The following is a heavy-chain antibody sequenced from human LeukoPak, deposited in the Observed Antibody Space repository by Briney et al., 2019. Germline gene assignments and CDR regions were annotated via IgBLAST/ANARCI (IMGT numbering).Heavy chain of an antibody. D-gene: IGHD6-19*01. V-gene: IGHV4-59*01. J-gene: IGHJ5*02. CDR2: IYYSGST. Sequence: SETLSLTCTVSGGSISSYYWSWIRQPPGKGLEWIGYIYYSGSTNYNPSLKSRVTISVDTSKNQFSLKLSSVTAADTAVYYCARGGWLVRSWFDPWGQGTLVTVSS. CDR1: GGSISSYY. CDR3: ARGGWLVRSWFDP.